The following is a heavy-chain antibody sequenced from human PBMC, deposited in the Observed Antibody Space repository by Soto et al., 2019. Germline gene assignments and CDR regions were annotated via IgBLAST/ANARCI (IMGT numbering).Heavy chain of an antibody. CDR1: GVPFISYA. CDR2: IIPIFGKA. CDR3: ASDQLAVAT. J-gene: IGHJ5*02. V-gene: IGHV1-69*12. D-gene: IGHD6-19*01. Sequence: QVQLVQSGAEVQKPCSSVKVSCKASGVPFISYAISWVRQAPGQGLEWMGGIIPIFGKANYAQKFQGRVTITADESTSTAYMELSSLRSQDTAVYYWASDQLAVATWGPGPLVTVSS.